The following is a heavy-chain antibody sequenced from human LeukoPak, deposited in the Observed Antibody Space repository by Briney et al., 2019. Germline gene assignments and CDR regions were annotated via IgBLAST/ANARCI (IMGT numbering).Heavy chain of an antibody. J-gene: IGHJ4*02. V-gene: IGHV1-2*02. Sequence: ASVKVSCKASGYTFTGYLMHWVRQAPGQGLEWMGWINPNSGGTHYAQKFQGRVAMTRDTSISTAYMELSGLTSDDTAVYFCTRHSDSFDYWGQGALVTVSS. CDR2: INPNSGGT. CDR3: TRHSDSFDY. CDR1: GYTFTGYL.